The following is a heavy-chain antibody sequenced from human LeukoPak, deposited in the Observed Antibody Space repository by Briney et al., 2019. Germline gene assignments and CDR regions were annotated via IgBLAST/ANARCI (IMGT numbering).Heavy chain of an antibody. CDR2: IYYSGST. V-gene: IGHV4-39*01. CDR3: ARQTGGYYDSSGYPTPSSFDY. D-gene: IGHD3-22*01. J-gene: IGHJ4*02. Sequence: SETLSLTCTVSGGSISTSSYYWGWIRQPPGKGLEWIGSIYYSGSTYYSPSLKSRVTISVDTSKNQFSLKLSSVTAADTTVYYCARQTGGYYDSSGYPTPSSFDYWGQGTLVTVSS. CDR1: GGSISTSSYY.